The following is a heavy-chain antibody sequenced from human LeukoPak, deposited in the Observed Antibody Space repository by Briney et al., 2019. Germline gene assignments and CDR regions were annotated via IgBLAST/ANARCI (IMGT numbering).Heavy chain of an antibody. CDR2: ISSSSGYR. CDR3: ARGGSTIFVVTAFDI. CDR1: GVTFSSDS. J-gene: IGHJ3*02. Sequence: GGALRLSCAASGVTFSSDSMNWVGQAAGEGREGGSSISSSSGYRYYADSVKGRFTISRDNVKNSLYLQMNSLRAEDTAVYYCARGGSTIFVVTAFDIWGQGTMVTVSS. V-gene: IGHV3-21*01. D-gene: IGHD3-3*01.